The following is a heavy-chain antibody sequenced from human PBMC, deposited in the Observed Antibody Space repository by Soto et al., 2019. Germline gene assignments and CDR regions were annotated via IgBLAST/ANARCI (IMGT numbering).Heavy chain of an antibody. V-gene: IGHV2-5*02. Sequence: QITLKESGPTLVKPTQTLTLTCTFSGFSLSTSGVGVGWIRQPPGKALEWLALIYWDDDKRYSPSLKSRLTITTDTSKTPVDLTLTNMDPADTATYYCAQSDSGTSEDYGGTGPCDSWGQGPLVTVSP. CDR2: IYWDDDK. J-gene: IGHJ4*02. CDR3: AQSDSGTSEDYGGTGPCDS. CDR1: GFSLSTSGVG. D-gene: IGHD1-26*01.